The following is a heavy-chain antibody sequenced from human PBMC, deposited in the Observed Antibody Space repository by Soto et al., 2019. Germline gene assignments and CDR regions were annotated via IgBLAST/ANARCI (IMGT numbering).Heavy chain of an antibody. CDR1: GGSISSYY. V-gene: IGHV4-59*01. Sequence: SETLSLTCTVSGGSISSYYWSWIRQPPGKGLEWIGYNYYVGSPSYNPSLKSRVTISVDTSKNQFSLKLYSVTAADTAVYYCAREGYGDYYFDYWGQGTLVTVSS. CDR3: AREGYGDYYFDY. J-gene: IGHJ4*02. CDR2: NYYVGSP. D-gene: IGHD4-17*01.